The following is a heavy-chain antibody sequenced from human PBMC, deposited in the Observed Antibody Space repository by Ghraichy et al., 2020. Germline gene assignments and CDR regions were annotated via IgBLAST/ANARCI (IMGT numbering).Heavy chain of an antibody. CDR3: ARAFDYGDRYAYFDY. J-gene: IGHJ4*02. CDR1: GGSISSGDYY. CDR2: IYYSGST. V-gene: IGHV4-30-4*01. D-gene: IGHD4-17*01. Sequence: SETLSLTCTVSGGSISSGDYYWSWIRQPPGKGLEWIGYIYYSGSTYYNPSLKSRVTISVDTSKNQFSLKLSSVTAADTAVYYCARAFDYGDRYAYFDYWGQGTLVTVSS.